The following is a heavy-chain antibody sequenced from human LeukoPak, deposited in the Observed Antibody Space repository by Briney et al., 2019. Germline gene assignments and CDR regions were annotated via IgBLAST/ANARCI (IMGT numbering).Heavy chain of an antibody. V-gene: IGHV3-23*01. CDR1: GFTFSSSA. Sequence: QAGGSLRPSCAASGFTFSSSAMSWVRQAPGKGLEWVSAISLSGVNTYYADSVKGRFTISRDVSKNTLYLQMNSLRAEDTAVYYCAKDRVGLDYWGQGSLVTVSS. J-gene: IGHJ4*02. CDR3: AKDRVGLDY. D-gene: IGHD1-26*01. CDR2: ISLSGVNT.